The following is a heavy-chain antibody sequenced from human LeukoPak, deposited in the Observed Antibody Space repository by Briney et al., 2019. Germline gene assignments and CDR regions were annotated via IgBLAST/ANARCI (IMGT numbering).Heavy chain of an antibody. D-gene: IGHD3-10*01. CDR2: ISSSGSTI. CDR1: GFSFSKDW. J-gene: IGHJ4*02. CDR3: ARERFHGSGAPKFDY. Sequence: GGSLRLSCAASGFSFSKDWMSWVRQAPGKGLEWVSYISSSGSTIYYADSVKGRFTISRDNAKNSLYLQMNSLRAEDTAVYYCARERFHGSGAPKFDYWGQGTLVTVSS. V-gene: IGHV3-11*04.